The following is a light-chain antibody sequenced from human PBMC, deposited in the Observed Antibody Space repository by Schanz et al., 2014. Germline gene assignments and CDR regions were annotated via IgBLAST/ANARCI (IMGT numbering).Light chain of an antibody. CDR3: SAWDDSMKRV. J-gene: IGLJ3*02. CDR2: GNN. V-gene: IGLV1-40*01. Sequence: QSVLTQPPSVSGAPGQRVTISCTGSSSNIGAGYDVHWYQQFPGRAPKLVIYGNNNRPSGVPHRFSGSKSGASASLAITGLQSEDEADYYCSAWDDSMKRVFGGGTKLTVL. CDR1: SSNIGAGYD.